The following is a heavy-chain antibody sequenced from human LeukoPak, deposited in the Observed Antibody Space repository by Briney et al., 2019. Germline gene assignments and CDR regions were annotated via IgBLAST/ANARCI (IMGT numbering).Heavy chain of an antibody. CDR1: GFTFSSYA. Sequence: PGGSLRLSCAASGFTFSSYAMSWVRQAPGKGLEWVSAISGSGGSTYYADSVKGRFTISRDNSKNTLYLQMNSLRAEDTAVYYCARDPPIDYYDSSGYYGYYGMDVWGQGTTVTVSS. D-gene: IGHD3-22*01. CDR2: ISGSGGST. V-gene: IGHV3-23*01. J-gene: IGHJ6*02. CDR3: ARDPPIDYYDSSGYYGYYGMDV.